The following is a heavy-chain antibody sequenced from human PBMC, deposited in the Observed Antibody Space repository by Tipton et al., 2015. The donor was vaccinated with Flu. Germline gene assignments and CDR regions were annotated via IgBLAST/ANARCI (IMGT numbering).Heavy chain of an antibody. V-gene: IGHV3-49*04. Sequence: SLRLSCTGSGSTFGDYAMSWVRQAPGKGLEWVGFIRSEGYGGTTEYAASVKGRFTISKDDSNSIVYLQMNSLKAEDTAAYYCTKRGYAYGLIFEYWGQGTLVTVSS. CDR3: TKRGYAYGLIFEY. CDR2: IRSEGYGGTT. J-gene: IGHJ4*02. CDR1: GSTFGDYA. D-gene: IGHD5-18*01.